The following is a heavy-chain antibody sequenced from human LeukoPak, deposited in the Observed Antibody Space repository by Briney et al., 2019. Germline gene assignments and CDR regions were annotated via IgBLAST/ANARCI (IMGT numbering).Heavy chain of an antibody. CDR3: ARAIYHDYDFWSGRTGYGMDV. CDR2: IYYSGST. CDR1: GFTFSSYE. Sequence: LRLSCAASGFTFSSYEMNWVRQAPGKGLEWIGYIYYSGSTNYNPSLKSRVTISVDTSKNQFSLKLSSVTAADTAVYYCARAIYHDYDFWSGRTGYGMDVWGQGTTVTVSS. D-gene: IGHD3-3*01. V-gene: IGHV4-59*01. J-gene: IGHJ6*02.